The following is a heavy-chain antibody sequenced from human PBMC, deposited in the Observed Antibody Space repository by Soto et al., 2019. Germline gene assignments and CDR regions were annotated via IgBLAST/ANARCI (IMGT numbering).Heavy chain of an antibody. CDR1: GFTFSSYA. Sequence: EVQLLESGGGLVQPGGSLRLSCAASGFTFSSYAMSWVRQAPGKGLEWVSAISGSGGSTYYADSVKGRFTISRDNSKNTLYLQMNSLRAEDTAVYHCGKAGYSHGNPWFDYWGQGTLVTVSS. D-gene: IGHD5-18*01. CDR2: ISGSGGST. CDR3: GKAGYSHGNPWFDY. V-gene: IGHV3-23*01. J-gene: IGHJ4*02.